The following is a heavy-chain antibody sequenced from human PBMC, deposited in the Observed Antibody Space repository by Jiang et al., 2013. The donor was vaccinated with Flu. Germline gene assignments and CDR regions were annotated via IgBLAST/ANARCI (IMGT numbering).Heavy chain of an antibody. J-gene: IGHJ4*02. V-gene: IGHV4-39*01. CDR1: GGSISSSSYY. Sequence: GLVKPSETLSLTCTVSGGSISSSSYYWGWIRQPPGKGLEWIGSIYYSGSTYYNPSLKSRVTISVDTSKNQFSLKLSSVTAADTAVYYCARASYGSPFDYWGQGTLVTVSS. CDR3: ARASYGSPFDY. D-gene: IGHD3-16*01. CDR2: IYYSGST.